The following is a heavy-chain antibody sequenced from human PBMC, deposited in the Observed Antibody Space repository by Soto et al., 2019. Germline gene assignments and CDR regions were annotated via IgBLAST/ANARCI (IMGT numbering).Heavy chain of an antibody. CDR2: INPKTRGT. V-gene: IGHV1-2*02. Sequence: QVQLVQSGAEVKKPGASVKVSCKASGYTFTDYFIHWVRQAPGQGFEWMGWINPKTRGTNYAQKFQGRVTMTRDTSNSTAYMELRWLRSDDTAVYYCARVTLKAGNWFDPWGQGTLVTVSS. CDR1: GYTFTDYF. CDR3: ARVTLKAGNWFDP. J-gene: IGHJ5*02.